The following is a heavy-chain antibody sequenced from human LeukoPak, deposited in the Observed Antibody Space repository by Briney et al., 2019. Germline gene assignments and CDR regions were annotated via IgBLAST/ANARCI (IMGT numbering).Heavy chain of an antibody. CDR1: GGSISSSSHY. CDR2: IYYSGRT. CDR3: ARGSHRRGSIDY. V-gene: IGHV4-39*07. Sequence: SETLSLTCAVSGGSISSSSHYWGWIRQPPGKGLEWIGSIYYSGRTYYNPSLKSRVTISVDTSKNQFSLKLSSVTAADTAVYYCARGSHRRGSIDYWGQGTLVTVSS. J-gene: IGHJ4*02. D-gene: IGHD5-12*01.